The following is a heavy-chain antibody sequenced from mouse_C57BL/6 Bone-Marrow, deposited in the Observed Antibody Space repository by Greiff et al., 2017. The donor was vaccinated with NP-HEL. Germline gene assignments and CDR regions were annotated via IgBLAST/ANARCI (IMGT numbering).Heavy chain of an antibody. CDR1: GFTFSDYS. CDR2: INYDGSST. V-gene: IGHV5-16*01. J-gene: IGHJ4*01. D-gene: IGHD2-4*01. Sequence: EVMLVESEGGLVQPGSSMKLSCTASGFTFSDYSMAWVRQVPEKGLEWVANINYDGSSTYYLDSLQSRFIISRDNAKNILYLQMSSLKSEDTATYYCAREGGLRRRTYAMDYWGQGTSVTVSS. CDR3: AREGGLRRRTYAMDY.